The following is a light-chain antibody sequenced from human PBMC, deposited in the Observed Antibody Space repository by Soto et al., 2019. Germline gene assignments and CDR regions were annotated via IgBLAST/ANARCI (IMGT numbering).Light chain of an antibody. Sequence: QSALTQPRSVSGSPGQSVTISCTGTSSDVGGYNYVSWYQQRPGNAPKVMIYDVNTRPSGVADRFSGSKSGNTASLTIAGLQAEDEADYYCCSFTGTNTVVFGGGTQLTVL. CDR2: DVN. CDR3: CSFTGTNTVV. J-gene: IGLJ2*01. CDR1: SSDVGGYNY. V-gene: IGLV2-11*01.